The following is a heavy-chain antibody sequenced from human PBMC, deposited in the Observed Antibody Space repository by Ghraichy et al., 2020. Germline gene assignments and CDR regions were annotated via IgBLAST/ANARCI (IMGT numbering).Heavy chain of an antibody. CDR1: GFTFSSYS. J-gene: IGHJ4*02. V-gene: IGHV3-21*01. D-gene: IGHD3-22*01. Sequence: GGSRRLSCAASGFTFSSYSMNWVRQAPGKGLEWVSSISSSSSYIYYADSVKGRFTISRDNAKNSLYLQMNSLRAEDTAVYYCARQGSSGYPGYFDYWGQGTLVTVSS. CDR3: ARQGSSGYPGYFDY. CDR2: ISSSSSYI.